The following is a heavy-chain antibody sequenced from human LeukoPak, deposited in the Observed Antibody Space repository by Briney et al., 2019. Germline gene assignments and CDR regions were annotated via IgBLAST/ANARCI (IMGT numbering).Heavy chain of an antibody. J-gene: IGHJ6*03. CDR3: ARDRRGTDYYYNMDA. CDR1: GGSISGYY. V-gene: IGHV4-4*07. D-gene: IGHD3-16*01. Sequence: SETLSLTCTVSGGSISGYYWSWIRQPAGKGLEWIGRFYTTGSINYNPSLKSRVTVSVDTSKNQFSLELSSVTAADTAVYYCARDRRGTDYYYNMDAWGKGTTVTVSS. CDR2: FYTTGSI.